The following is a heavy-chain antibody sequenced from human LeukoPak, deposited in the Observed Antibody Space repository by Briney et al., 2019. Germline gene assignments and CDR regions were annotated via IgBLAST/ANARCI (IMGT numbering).Heavy chain of an antibody. D-gene: IGHD3-22*01. CDR3: ARDPSYDSSGYPSWFDP. CDR2: ISAYNGNT. Sequence: ASVKVSCKASGYTFTSYGISWVRQAPGQGLEWMGWISAYNGNTNHAQKFQGRVTMTTDTSTSTAYMELRSLRSDDTAVYHCARDPSYDSSGYPSWFDPWGQGTLVTVSS. J-gene: IGHJ5*02. CDR1: GYTFTSYG. V-gene: IGHV1-18*01.